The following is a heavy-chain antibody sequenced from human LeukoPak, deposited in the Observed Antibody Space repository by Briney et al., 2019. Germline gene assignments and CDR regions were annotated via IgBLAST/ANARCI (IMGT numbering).Heavy chain of an antibody. Sequence: ASVKVSCKVSGYTLTELSMHWVRQAPGKGLEWMGGFDPEDGETIYAQKFQGRVTMTEDTSTDTAYMELSSLGSEDTAVYYCATDYYDSSGYYIPTNYWGQGTLVTVSS. CDR3: ATDYYDSSGYYIPTNY. V-gene: IGHV1-24*01. J-gene: IGHJ4*02. D-gene: IGHD3-22*01. CDR2: FDPEDGET. CDR1: GYTLTELS.